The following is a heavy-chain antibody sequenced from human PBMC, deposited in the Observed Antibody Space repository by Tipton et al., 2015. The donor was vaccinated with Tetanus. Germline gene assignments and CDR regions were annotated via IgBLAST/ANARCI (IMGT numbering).Heavy chain of an antibody. J-gene: IGHJ4*02. V-gene: IGHV4-34*01. CDR1: GGSFSGYY. CDR2: INHSGST. CDR3: AKGLMYSSGWYYFDY. Sequence: TLSLTCAVYGGSFSGYYWSWIRQPPGKGLEWIGEINHSGSTNYNPSLKSRATISEDTSKNQSSLKLSSVTAADTALYYCAKGLMYSSGWYYFDYWGQGTLVAVSS. D-gene: IGHD6-13*01.